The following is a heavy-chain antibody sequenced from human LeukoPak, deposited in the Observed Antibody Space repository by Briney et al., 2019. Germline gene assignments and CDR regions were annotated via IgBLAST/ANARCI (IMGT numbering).Heavy chain of an antibody. CDR1: GFTFSSYA. CDR3: AKDDSRGSYYDFWSGYYTWFDP. Sequence: GGSLRLSCAASGFTFSSYAMSWVRQAPGKGLEWFSAISGSGGSTYYADSVKGRFTISRDNSKNTLYLQMNSLRAEDTAVYYCAKDDSRGSYYDFWSGYYTWFDPWGQGTLVTVSS. CDR2: ISGSGGST. V-gene: IGHV3-23*01. D-gene: IGHD3-3*01. J-gene: IGHJ5*02.